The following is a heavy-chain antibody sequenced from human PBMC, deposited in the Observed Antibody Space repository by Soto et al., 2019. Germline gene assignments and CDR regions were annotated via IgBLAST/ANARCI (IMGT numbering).Heavy chain of an antibody. J-gene: IGHJ4*02. CDR1: GGTFSSYA. D-gene: IGHD4-4*01. V-gene: IGHV1-69*05. Sequence: SVKVSCTASGGTFSSYAISWVRQAPGQGLEWMGGIIPIFGTANYAQKFQGRVTMTRDTSTSTVYMELSSLRSEDTAVYYCARVTVTTLAVLYFDYWGQGTLVTVSS. CDR3: ARVTVTTLAVLYFDY. CDR2: IIPIFGTA.